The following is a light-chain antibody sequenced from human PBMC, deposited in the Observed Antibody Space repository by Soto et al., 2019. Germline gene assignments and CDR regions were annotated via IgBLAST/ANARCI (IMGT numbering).Light chain of an antibody. J-gene: IGLJ2*01. Sequence: QYVLTQPPSASGTPGQRVTISCSGSSSNIGSNTVTWYQQLPGTAPKLLIYSNNQRPSGVPDRFSGSKSGTSASLAISGLQSEDEADYYCAAWDDSLNGLVFGGGTKLTVL. CDR3: AAWDDSLNGLV. CDR2: SNN. CDR1: SSNIGSNT. V-gene: IGLV1-44*01.